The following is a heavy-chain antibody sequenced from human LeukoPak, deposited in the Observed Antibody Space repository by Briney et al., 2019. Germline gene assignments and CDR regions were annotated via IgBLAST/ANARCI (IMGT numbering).Heavy chain of an antibody. V-gene: IGHV1-69*13. J-gene: IGHJ6*03. D-gene: IGHD6-19*01. CDR2: IIPIFGTA. CDR1: GGTFSSYA. Sequence: AVKVSCKASGGTFSSYAITWVRQAPGQGLEWMGGIIPIFGTANYAQKFQGRVTITEDESTSTAYMELSSLRSDDTAVYYCARVWEAVARTGYYYYYYMDVWGKGTTVTVSS. CDR3: ARVWEAVARTGYYYYYYMDV.